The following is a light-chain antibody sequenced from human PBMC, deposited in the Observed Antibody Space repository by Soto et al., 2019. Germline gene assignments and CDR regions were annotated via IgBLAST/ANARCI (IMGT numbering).Light chain of an antibody. CDR2: GAS. V-gene: IGKV3-15*01. J-gene: IGKJ2*01. Sequence: IVMTQSPATLSVSPGQRATLSCRASLSVSSNLAWYQHNPGQAPRLLIYGASTRATGIPARFSGSGSRTEFALTLNSLQSEEFAVYYTQQYNDWYTSGQGTTLAIK. CDR3: QQYNDWYT. CDR1: LSVSSN.